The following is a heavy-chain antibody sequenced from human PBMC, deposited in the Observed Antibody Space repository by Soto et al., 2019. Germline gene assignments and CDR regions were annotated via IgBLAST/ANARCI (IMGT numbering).Heavy chain of an antibody. D-gene: IGHD3-22*01. V-gene: IGHV1-69*13. CDR2: IIPIFGTA. Sequence: SVKVSCKASGGTFSSYAISWVRQAPGQGLEWMGGIIPIFGTANYAQKFQGRVTITADESTSTAYMELSSLRSEDTAVYYCARAYYYDSSGYYLYNWFDPWGQGALVTVSS. CDR1: GGTFSSYA. J-gene: IGHJ5*02. CDR3: ARAYYYDSSGYYLYNWFDP.